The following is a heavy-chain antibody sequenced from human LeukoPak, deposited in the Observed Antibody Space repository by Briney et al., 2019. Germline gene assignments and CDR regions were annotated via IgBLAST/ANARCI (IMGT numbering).Heavy chain of an antibody. Sequence: GGSLRLSCAASGFTISTNYMSWVRQAPGKGLEWVSVIYSGGTTYYADSMKGRFTISRDKSKNTLYLQMNSLRAEDTAVYYCARDSSSGWYHDYWGQGTLVTVSS. V-gene: IGHV3-66*01. CDR2: IYSGGTT. J-gene: IGHJ4*02. CDR3: ARDSSSGWYHDY. CDR1: GFTISTNY. D-gene: IGHD6-19*01.